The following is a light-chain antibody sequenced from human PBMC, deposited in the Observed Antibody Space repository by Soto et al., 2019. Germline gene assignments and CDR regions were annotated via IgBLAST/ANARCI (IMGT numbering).Light chain of an antibody. CDR1: QGISSY. Sequence: AIRMTQSPSSLSASTGDRVTITCRASQGISSYLAWYQQKPGKAPKLLSYAASNLQSGVTSRFSASGSGTDFTLTLNSLQPEDFATYYCQQGYGTPWTFGQGAKVDI. V-gene: IGKV1-8*01. CDR3: QQGYGTPWT. CDR2: AAS. J-gene: IGKJ1*01.